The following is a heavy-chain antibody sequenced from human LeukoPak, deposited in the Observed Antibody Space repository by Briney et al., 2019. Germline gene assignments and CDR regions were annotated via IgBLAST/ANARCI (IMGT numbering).Heavy chain of an antibody. D-gene: IGHD4-17*01. CDR1: GGSIISYY. CDR3: ARHAATGTTSSLRFDP. V-gene: IGHV4-59*08. Sequence: PSETLSLTCTVSGGSIISYYWTWIRQPPGKGLEWIGYIYYSGSTNYNPSLKSRVTISVDTSKNHFSLKLSSVTAADTAVYYCARHAATGTTSSLRFDPWGQGTLVTVSS. J-gene: IGHJ5*02. CDR2: IYYSGST.